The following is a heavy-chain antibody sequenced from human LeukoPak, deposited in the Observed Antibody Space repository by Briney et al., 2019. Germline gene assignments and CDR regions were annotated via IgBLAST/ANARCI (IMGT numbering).Heavy chain of an antibody. CDR2: IYYTGDN. J-gene: IGHJ4*02. D-gene: IGHD4-23*01. CDR3: ARPQYGGKGGVFDY. V-gene: IGHV4-59*08. Sequence: SETLSLTCSVSGASISDSYWTWIRQPPGKTLEWIGYIYYTGDNDYSPSLKSRVTMSVDTSKSHLSLKLTSVTAADTAVYYCARPQYGGKGGVFDYWGQGTLVTVSS. CDR1: GASISDSY.